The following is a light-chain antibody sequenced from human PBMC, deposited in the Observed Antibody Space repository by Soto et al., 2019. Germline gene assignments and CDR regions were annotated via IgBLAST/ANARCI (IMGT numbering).Light chain of an antibody. V-gene: IGKV3-20*01. Sequence: EIVLTQSPGTLSLSPGERAPLSCRASQRVSSSYLAWYQQKVGQAPRLLIYGASSRATGIPDRFSGSGSGTDFTLTISRLEPEDFALYYCQQYGSSPTFGGGTKVEIK. J-gene: IGKJ4*01. CDR3: QQYGSSPT. CDR2: GAS. CDR1: QRVSSSY.